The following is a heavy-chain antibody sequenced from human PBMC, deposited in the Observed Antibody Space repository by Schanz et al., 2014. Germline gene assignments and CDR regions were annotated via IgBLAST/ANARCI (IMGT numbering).Heavy chain of an antibody. CDR1: GFTFSSYA. J-gene: IGHJ6*02. CDR2: ISGSGGST. CDR3: AKGMGYCSGGTCYDYYYYGLDV. Sequence: EQLVESGGGLVKPGGSLRLSCAASGFTFSSYAMSWVRQAPGKGLEWVSGISGSGGSTYYADSVKGRFTISRDNSKNTLYLQMNSLSADDTAVFYCAKGMGYCSGGTCYDYYYYGLDVWGQGTTVTVSS. D-gene: IGHD2-15*01. V-gene: IGHV3-23*04.